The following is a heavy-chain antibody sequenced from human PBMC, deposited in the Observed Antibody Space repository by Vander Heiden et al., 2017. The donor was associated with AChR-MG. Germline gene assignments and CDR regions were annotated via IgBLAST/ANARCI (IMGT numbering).Heavy chain of an antibody. J-gene: IGHJ5*02. CDR3: AAGDYEYVWGSYRQNWFDP. V-gene: IGHV1-69*06. CDR1: GGTFSSYA. Sequence: QVQLVQSGAAVKKPGSSVKVSCKASGGTFSSYAISWVRQAPGQGLEWMGGIIPIFGTANYAQKFQGRVTITADKSTSTAYMELSSLRSEDTAVYYCAAGDYEYVWGSYRQNWFDPWGQGTLVTVSS. D-gene: IGHD3-16*02. CDR2: IIPIFGTA.